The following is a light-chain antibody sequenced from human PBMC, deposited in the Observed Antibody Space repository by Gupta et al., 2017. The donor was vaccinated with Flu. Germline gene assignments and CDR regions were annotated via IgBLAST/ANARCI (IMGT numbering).Light chain of an antibody. CDR2: GAS. J-gene: IGKJ4*01. CDR1: QSVSSSY. V-gene: IGKV3-20*01. Sequence: ELVLTHSPGTLSLSPGERATLSCRASQSVSSSYLAWYQQKPGQAPRLLIYGASSRATGIPDRFSGSGSGTDFTLTISRLEPEDFAVYYCQQDGSSPLTFGGGTKVEIK. CDR3: QQDGSSPLT.